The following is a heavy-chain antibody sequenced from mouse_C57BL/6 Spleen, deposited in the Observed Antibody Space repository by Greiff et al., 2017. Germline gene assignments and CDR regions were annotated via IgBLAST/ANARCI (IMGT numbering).Heavy chain of an antibody. CDR3: ARAFYYYGSPGAMDY. CDR1: GFTFSDYY. J-gene: IGHJ4*01. V-gene: IGHV5-16*01. D-gene: IGHD1-1*01. CDR2: INYDGSST. Sequence: EVKVVESEGGLVQPGSSMKLSCTASGFTFSDYYMAWVRQVPEKGLEWVANINYDGSSTYYLDSLKSRFIISRDNAKNILYLQMSSLKSEDTATYYCARAFYYYGSPGAMDYWGQGTSVTVSS.